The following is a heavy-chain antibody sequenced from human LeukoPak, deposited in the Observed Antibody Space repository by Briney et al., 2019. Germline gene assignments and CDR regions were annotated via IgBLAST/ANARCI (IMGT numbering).Heavy chain of an antibody. CDR2: IDHSGRT. D-gene: IGHD5-12*01. CDR1: GGSFSAYY. CDR3: ASAYDYPDAFDI. J-gene: IGHJ3*02. Sequence: SETLSLTCDVYGGSFSAYYWSWTRQPPGKGLEWIGDIDHSGRTNYNPALKSRLTISVDTSKDQFSLKLRSVTAADTAVYYCASAYDYPDAFDIWGQGTTVTVSS. V-gene: IGHV4-34*01.